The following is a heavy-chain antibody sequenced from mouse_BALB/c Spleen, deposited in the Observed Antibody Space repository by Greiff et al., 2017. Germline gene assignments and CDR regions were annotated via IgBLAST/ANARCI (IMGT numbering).Heavy chain of an antibody. CDR1: GYSITSYYA. CDR3: ARLTGTFYYAMDY. CDR2: ISYSGST. Sequence: DVQLQESGPGLVKPSQSLSLTCTVTGYSITSYYAWNWIRQFPGNKLEWMGYISYSGSTSYNPSLKSRISITRDTSKNQFFLQLNSVTTEDTATYYCARLTGTFYYAMDYWGQGTSVTVSS. J-gene: IGHJ4*01. V-gene: IGHV3-2*02. D-gene: IGHD4-1*01.